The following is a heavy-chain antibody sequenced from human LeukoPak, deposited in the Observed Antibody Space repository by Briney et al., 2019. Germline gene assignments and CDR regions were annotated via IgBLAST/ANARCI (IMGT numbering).Heavy chain of an antibody. CDR3: AKDYRAYCGGDCYSDAFDI. V-gene: IGHV3-23*01. Sequence: GGSLRLSCAASGFTFSSYGMSWVRQAPGKGLEWVSAISGSGGSTYYADSVKGRFTISRDNSKNTLYLQMNSLRAEDTAVYYCAKDYRAYCGGDCYSDAFDIWGQGTMVTVSS. D-gene: IGHD2-21*02. CDR2: ISGSGGST. CDR1: GFTFSSYG. J-gene: IGHJ3*02.